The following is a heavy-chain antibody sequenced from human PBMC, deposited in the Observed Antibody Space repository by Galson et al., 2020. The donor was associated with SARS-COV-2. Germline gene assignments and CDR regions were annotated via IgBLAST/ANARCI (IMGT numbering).Heavy chain of an antibody. J-gene: IGHJ6*02. CDR2: IPYDVSSK. D-gene: IGHD3-16*01. CDR3: VKEGGSDAYYYYGMAV. Sequence: GGSLRLFCAASGLPVSSYGMHWVRQAPGKGRGWVALIPYDVSSKSYGHSVKGRVTISRDNSKNTPYLQVNSLRPEDTAVYYCVKEGGSDAYYYYGMAVWGHGTTVTVSS. CDR1: GLPVSSYG. V-gene: IGHV3-30*18.